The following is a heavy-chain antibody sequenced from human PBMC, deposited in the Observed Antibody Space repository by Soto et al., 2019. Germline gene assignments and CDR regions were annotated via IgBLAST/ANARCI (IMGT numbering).Heavy chain of an antibody. J-gene: IGHJ4*02. D-gene: IGHD6-6*01. V-gene: IGHV1-46*01. CDR2: INPSGGST. CDR3: ARDARVAARPEELPHLDY. CDR1: GYTFTSYY. Sequence: ASVKVSCKASGYTFTSYYMHWVRQAPGQGLEWMGIINPSGGSTSYAQKFQGRGTMTRDTSTSTVYMELSSLRSEDTAVYYCARDARVAARPEELPHLDYWGQGTLVTVSS.